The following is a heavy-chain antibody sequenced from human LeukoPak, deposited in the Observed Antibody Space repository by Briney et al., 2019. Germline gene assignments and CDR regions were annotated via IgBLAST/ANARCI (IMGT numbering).Heavy chain of an antibody. V-gene: IGHV3-23*01. CDR3: AKRVHTSSWYAAFDY. CDR1: GFTFSSYV. J-gene: IGHJ4*02. D-gene: IGHD6-13*01. CDR2: ISGSGGST. Sequence: PGGSLRLSCAVSGFTFSSYVMNWVRQAPGKGLEWVSDISGSGGSTYYADSVKGRFSISRDNSKNTLYLQMNSSRAEDTAVYYCAKRVHTSSWYAAFDYWGQGTLVTVSS.